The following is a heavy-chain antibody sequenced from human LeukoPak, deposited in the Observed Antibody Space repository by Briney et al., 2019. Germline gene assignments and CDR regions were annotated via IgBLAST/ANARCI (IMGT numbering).Heavy chain of an antibody. D-gene: IGHD3-22*01. Sequence: QAGGSLRLSCAASGFTVSSNYMTWVRQAPGKGLEWVSVIYKNAITYYADTVKGRFTISRDNSKNTLYLQMNSLRVEDTAVYYCATLPYYYDSSGSYYFDYWGQGTLVTVSS. CDR3: ATLPYYYDSSGSYYFDY. CDR2: IYKNAIT. J-gene: IGHJ4*02. V-gene: IGHV3-66*03. CDR1: GFTVSSNY.